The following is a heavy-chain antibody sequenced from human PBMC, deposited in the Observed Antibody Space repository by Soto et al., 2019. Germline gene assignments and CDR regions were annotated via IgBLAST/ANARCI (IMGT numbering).Heavy chain of an antibody. CDR3: ARLSAVNDFWSGYYQPFDY. D-gene: IGHD3-3*01. J-gene: IGHJ4*02. V-gene: IGHV4-59*08. CDR2: IYYSGST. CDR1: GGSISSYY. Sequence: SETLSLTCTVSGGSISSYYWSWIRQPPGKGLEWIGYIYYSGSTNYNPSLKSRVTISVDTSKNQFSLKLSSVTAADTAVYYCARLSAVNDFWSGYYQPFDYWAQGTLVTVSS.